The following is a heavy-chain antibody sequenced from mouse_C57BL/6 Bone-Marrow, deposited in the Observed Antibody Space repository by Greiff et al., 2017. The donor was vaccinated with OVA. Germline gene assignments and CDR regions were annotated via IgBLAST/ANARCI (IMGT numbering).Heavy chain of an antibody. CDR1: GFTFSSYG. D-gene: IGHD1-1*01. CDR2: ISSGGSYT. V-gene: IGHV5-6*01. Sequence: EVMLVESGGDLVKPGGSLKLSCAASGFTFSSYGMSWVRQTPDKRLEWVATISSGGSYTYYPDSVKGRFTISRDNAKNTLYLQMSSLKSEDTAMYYCARHEDYYGRLPLDYWGQGTTLTVSS. J-gene: IGHJ2*01. CDR3: ARHEDYYGRLPLDY.